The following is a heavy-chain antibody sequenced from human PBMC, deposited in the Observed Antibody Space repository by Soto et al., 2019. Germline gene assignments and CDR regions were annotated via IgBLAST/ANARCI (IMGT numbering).Heavy chain of an antibody. Sequence: EVQLVESGGGLVQPGGSLRLSCAASGFTFSSYWMHWVRQAPGKGLVWVSRINSDGSSTSYADSVKGRFTISRDNAKNTLYLQMNSLRAEDTAGYDCASTSMVRGVITPYFDYWGQGTLVTVSS. CDR1: GFTFSSYW. V-gene: IGHV3-74*01. CDR2: INSDGSST. D-gene: IGHD3-10*01. J-gene: IGHJ4*02. CDR3: ASTSMVRGVITPYFDY.